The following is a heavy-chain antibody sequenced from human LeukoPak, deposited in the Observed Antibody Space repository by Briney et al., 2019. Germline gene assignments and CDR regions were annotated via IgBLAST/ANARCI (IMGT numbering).Heavy chain of an antibody. D-gene: IGHD2-2*01. V-gene: IGHV3-23*01. J-gene: IGHJ4*02. CDR1: GFTFSSYA. CDR2: MSGSGGST. CDR3: VKGGCSSTSCYIDY. Sequence: GGSLRLSCAASGFTFSSYAMSWVRQAPGKGLEWVSGMSGSGGSTYYADSVKGRFTISRDNSKNTLYLQMSSLRAEDTAVYYCVKGGCSSTSCYIDYWGQGTLLTVFS.